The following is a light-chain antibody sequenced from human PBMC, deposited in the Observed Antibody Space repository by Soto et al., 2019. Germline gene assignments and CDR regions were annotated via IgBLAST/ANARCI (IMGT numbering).Light chain of an antibody. CDR3: QQYNSYSGT. J-gene: IGKJ1*01. CDR2: KAS. CDR1: QSISSW. V-gene: IGKV1-5*03. Sequence: DIQVTQSPSTLSASVGDRVTITCRASQSISSWLAWYQQKPGKAPKLLIYKASSLESGVPSRFSGSGSVTEYTLTISSLQPDDFATYYCQQYNSYSGTFGQGTKVEIK.